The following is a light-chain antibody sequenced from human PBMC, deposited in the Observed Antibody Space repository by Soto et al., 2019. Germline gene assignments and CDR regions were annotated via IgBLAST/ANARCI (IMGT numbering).Light chain of an antibody. V-gene: IGKV1-5*03. CDR3: QHYNSQWT. Sequence: DIQMTQSPSTLSASVGDRVTITCRASQSISSWLAWYQQKPGKAPKLVIYKASSLESGVPSRFSGSGSGTEFTLTISSLQPDDFATYYCQHYNSQWTFGQGTKVEIK. CDR1: QSISSW. CDR2: KAS. J-gene: IGKJ1*01.